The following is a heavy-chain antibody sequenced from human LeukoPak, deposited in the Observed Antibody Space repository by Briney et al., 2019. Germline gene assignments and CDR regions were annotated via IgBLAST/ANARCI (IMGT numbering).Heavy chain of an antibody. Sequence: GGSLRLSCAASGFTFSSYNMNWVRQAPGKGLEWVSYISSGGSTKYYADSVKGRFSISRDNAKNSLYLQMNSLRDEDTAVYYCARGPNDLDYWGQGTLVTVSS. CDR3: ARGPNDLDY. V-gene: IGHV3-48*02. J-gene: IGHJ4*02. CDR1: GFTFSSYN. CDR2: ISSGGSTK. D-gene: IGHD2-8*01.